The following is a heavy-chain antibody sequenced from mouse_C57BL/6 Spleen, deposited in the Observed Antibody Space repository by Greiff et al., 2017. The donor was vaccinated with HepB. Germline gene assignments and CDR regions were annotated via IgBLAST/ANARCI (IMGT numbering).Heavy chain of an antibody. J-gene: IGHJ3*01. Sequence: EVQLQESGGGLVKPGGSLKLSCAASGFTFSSYAMSWVRQTPEKRLEWVATISDGGSYTYYPDNVKGRFTISRDNAKNNLYLQMSHLKSEDTAMYYCARDQGYAWFAYWGQGTLVTVSA. CDR2: ISDGGSYT. CDR1: GFTFSSYA. D-gene: IGHD2-2*01. CDR3: ARDQGYAWFAY. V-gene: IGHV5-4*01.